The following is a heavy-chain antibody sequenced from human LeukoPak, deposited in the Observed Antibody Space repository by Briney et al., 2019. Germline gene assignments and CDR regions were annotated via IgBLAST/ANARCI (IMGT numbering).Heavy chain of an antibody. CDR3: ARGYSTPQHFDY. V-gene: IGHV4-39*07. J-gene: IGHJ4*02. CDR2: IYYSGST. CDR1: GGSISSSSYY. D-gene: IGHD6-13*01. Sequence: SETLSLTCTVSGGSISSSSYYWGWIRQPPGKGLEWIGSIYYSGSTYYNPSLKSRVTISVDTSKNQFSLKLSSVTAADTAVYYCARGYSTPQHFDYWGQGTLVTVSS.